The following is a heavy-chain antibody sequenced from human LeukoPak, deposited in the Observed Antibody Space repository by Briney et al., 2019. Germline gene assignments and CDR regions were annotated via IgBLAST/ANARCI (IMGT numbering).Heavy chain of an antibody. CDR1: PHTLTSYG. V-gene: IGHV1-18*01. D-gene: IGHD5/OR15-5a*01. CDR3: ARGSPYGIYVHFDE. CDR2: FSGYNGNV. J-gene: IGHJ4*02. Sequence: ASVKVSCKAAPHTLTSYGITWVRQAPGQGLEWMGWFSGYNGNVLYAEKFQDRVTLSVDTTTSTAYMDLKSLTSHDTAVYYCARGSPYGIYVHFDEWGQGVLVIVSS.